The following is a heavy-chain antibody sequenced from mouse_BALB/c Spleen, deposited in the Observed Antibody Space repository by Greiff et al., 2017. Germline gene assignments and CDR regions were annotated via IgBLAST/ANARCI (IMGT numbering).Heavy chain of an antibody. CDR1: GFPFSSFG. CDR2: ISSGSSTI. D-gene: IGHD4-1*01. J-gene: IGHJ3*01. V-gene: IGHV5-17*02. CDR3: ASANWAWFAY. Sequence: EVLLVASGGGLVQPGGSRQLSCAASGFPFSSFGMHWVRQAPEKGLEWVAYISSGSSTIYYADTVKGRFTITRDNPKNTLFLQMTSLRSEDTAMYYCASANWAWFAYWGQGTLVTVSA.